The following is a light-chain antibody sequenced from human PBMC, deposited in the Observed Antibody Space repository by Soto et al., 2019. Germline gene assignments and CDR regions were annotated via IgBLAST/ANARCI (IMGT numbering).Light chain of an antibody. V-gene: IGKV3D-15*01. CDR1: QSVSSK. Sequence: DIVMTQSPATLSVSPGDRATITCRASQSVSSKLVWYQQKPGQAPRLLIYGASTRATGIPARFSGSGSGTEFTLTISSLQSEDFAVYYCQQYNNWPPITFGQGTRLEIK. J-gene: IGKJ5*01. CDR3: QQYNNWPPIT. CDR2: GAS.